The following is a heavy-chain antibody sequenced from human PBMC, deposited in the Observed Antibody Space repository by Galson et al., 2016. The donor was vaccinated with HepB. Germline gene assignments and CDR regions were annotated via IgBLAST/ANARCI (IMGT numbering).Heavy chain of an antibody. D-gene: IGHD3-22*01. CDR2: ISGVTGST. J-gene: IGHJ4*02. Sequence: SLSLSCEAPGLTLSSYALNRARQAPGRGVQWGSRISGVTGSTYYADSVEGPFTISSDNSKTTMYRQMNSMRDEDTAVYYCAKMHYPYYSDITAYYGDYWGQGTLVTVSS. V-gene: IGHV3-23*01. CDR1: GLTLSSYA. CDR3: AKMHYPYYSDITAYYGDY.